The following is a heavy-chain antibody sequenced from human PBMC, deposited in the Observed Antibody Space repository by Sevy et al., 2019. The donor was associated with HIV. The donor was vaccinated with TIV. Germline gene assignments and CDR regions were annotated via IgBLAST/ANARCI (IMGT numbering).Heavy chain of an antibody. CDR3: VKQGGGEGGDH. V-gene: IGHV3-30*02. Sequence: GGCLRLSCAASGFSFSSYGMHWVCQAPGKGLEWMSYIQYDGSNKDYPDAVKGRFTISRDNSKNTLHLQMNSLRVEDTAVFYCVKQGGGEGGDHWGQGTLVTVSS. D-gene: IGHD2-21*01. CDR2: IQYDGSNK. J-gene: IGHJ4*02. CDR1: GFSFSSYG.